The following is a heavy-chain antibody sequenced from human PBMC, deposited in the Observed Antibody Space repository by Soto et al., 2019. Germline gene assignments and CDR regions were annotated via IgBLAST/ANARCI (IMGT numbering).Heavy chain of an antibody. J-gene: IGHJ4*02. CDR1: GFIFDDYA. CDR3: AKDGRLKEDYFDS. V-gene: IGHV3-9*01. CDR2: VSWSGATV. Sequence: EVQLVESGGGLVQPGRSLRLSCAASGFIFDDYAMNWVRQVPGKGLEWVSGVSWSGATVYYADSVKGRFTISRDNAKNSLYLQMNSLTPEDTAFYYCAKDGRLKEDYFDSWGQGTLVTGSS.